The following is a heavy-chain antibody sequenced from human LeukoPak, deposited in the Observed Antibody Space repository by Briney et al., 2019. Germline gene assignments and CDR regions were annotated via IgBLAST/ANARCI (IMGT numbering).Heavy chain of an antibody. Sequence: GGSLRLSCAASGFTISNYWMSWLRQAPGKGLEWVANIKPDGSETYYADPVEGRFTISRDNAQNSLYIQMNNLGDEDTAVYYCAREYHTWNENNWGRGTLVTISS. CDR2: IKPDGSET. D-gene: IGHD1-1*01. J-gene: IGHJ4*02. V-gene: IGHV3-7*01. CDR3: AREYHTWNENN. CDR1: GFTISNYW.